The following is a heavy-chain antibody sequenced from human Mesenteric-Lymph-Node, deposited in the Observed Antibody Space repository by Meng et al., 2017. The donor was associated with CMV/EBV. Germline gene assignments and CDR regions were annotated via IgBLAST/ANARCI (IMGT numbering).Heavy chain of an antibody. J-gene: IGHJ4*02. CDR1: GGSVSSGDYY. V-gene: IGHV4-61*08. CDR3: VRGDWNYLDN. D-gene: IGHD1-7*01. Sequence: TCTVSGGSVSSGDYYWSWIRQPLGKGLEWIGYISHSGSTNYNASLKSRVTISADTSKNQFSLQLNSVTPEDTAIYYCVRGDWNYLDNWGQGTLVTVSS. CDR2: ISHSGST.